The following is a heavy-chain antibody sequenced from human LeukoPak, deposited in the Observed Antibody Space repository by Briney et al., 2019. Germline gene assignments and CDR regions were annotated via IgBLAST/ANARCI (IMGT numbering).Heavy chain of an antibody. Sequence: PSETLSLTCTVSGDSVSSYYWSWIRQPSGRGPEWIAYIYYTGNINYNPSLKSRVTISVDTSKNQFSLNLTSVTAADTAVYYCARAGSSWSFDYWGQGTLVTVSS. CDR3: ARAGSSWSFDY. CDR1: GDSVSSYY. J-gene: IGHJ4*02. V-gene: IGHV4-59*02. CDR2: IYYTGNI. D-gene: IGHD6-13*01.